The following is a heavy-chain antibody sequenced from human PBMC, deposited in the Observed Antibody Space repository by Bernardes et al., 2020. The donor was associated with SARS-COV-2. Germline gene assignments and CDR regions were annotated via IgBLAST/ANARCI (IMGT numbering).Heavy chain of an antibody. CDR3: ARGSGDGGKGPFDH. J-gene: IGHJ5*02. Sequence: GRSLRLSCSASGFAVNQKYMAWVRQAPGKGLEWDSIIYGGGDTYYADFAKGRFRISRDNSRNTVSLQMNNLRAEDTAIYYCARGSGDGGKGPFDHWGQGALVTVSP. D-gene: IGHD2-15*01. V-gene: IGHV3-66*01. CDR1: GFAVNQKY. CDR2: IYGGGDT.